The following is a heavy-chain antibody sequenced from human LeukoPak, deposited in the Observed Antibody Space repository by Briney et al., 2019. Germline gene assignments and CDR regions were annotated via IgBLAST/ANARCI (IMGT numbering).Heavy chain of an antibody. J-gene: IGHJ6*03. CDR2: INPNSGGT. V-gene: IGHV1-2*06. Sequence: ASVKVSCKASGYTFTGYYMHWVRQAPGQGLEGMGRINPNSGGTNYAQKFQGRVTMTRDTSISTAYMELSRLRSDDTAVYYCARWGDCSSTSCVTPYYYYYMDVWGKGTTVTVSS. CDR3: ARWGDCSSTSCVTPYYYYYMDV. D-gene: IGHD2-2*01. CDR1: GYTFTGYY.